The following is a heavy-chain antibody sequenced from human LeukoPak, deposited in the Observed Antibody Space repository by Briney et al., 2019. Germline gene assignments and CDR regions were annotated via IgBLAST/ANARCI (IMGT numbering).Heavy chain of an antibody. D-gene: IGHD5-18*01. J-gene: IGHJ3*02. CDR1: GYTLTELS. CDR3: ARHLSVDTGFDI. CDR2: FDPEDGET. V-gene: IGHV1-24*01. Sequence: ASVKVSCKVSGYTLTELSMHWVRQAPGKGLEWMGGFDPEDGETIYAQKFQGRVTMTEDTSTDTAYMELSSLRSEDTAVYYCARHLSVDTGFDIWGQGTMVTVSS.